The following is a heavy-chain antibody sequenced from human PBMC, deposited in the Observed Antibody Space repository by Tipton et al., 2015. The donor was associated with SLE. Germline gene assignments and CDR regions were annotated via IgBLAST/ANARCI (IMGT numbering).Heavy chain of an antibody. CDR3: ARDRRGRFTGGATTVGAFDI. Sequence: TLSLTCTVSGGSISSYYWSWIRQPPGKGLEWIGYIYYRGSTYYNPSLKSRVNISVDTSKNQFSLKLSSVTAADTAVYYCARDRRGRFTGGATTVGAFDIWGQGTMVTVSS. CDR1: GGSISSYY. J-gene: IGHJ3*02. D-gene: IGHD1-26*01. CDR2: IYYRGST. V-gene: IGHV4-59*12.